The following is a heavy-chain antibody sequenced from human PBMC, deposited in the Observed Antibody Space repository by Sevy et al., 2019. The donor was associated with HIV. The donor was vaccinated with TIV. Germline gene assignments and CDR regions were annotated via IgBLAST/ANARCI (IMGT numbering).Heavy chain of an antibody. Sequence: ASVKVSCKASGYTFTGYYMHWVRQAPGQGLEWMGWINPNSGGTNYAQKFQGRVTMTRDTSISTAYMELSRLRSDDTAVYYCARDSPIVVVPAAQRSYYYYGMDVWGQGTTVTVSS. D-gene: IGHD2-2*01. CDR1: GYTFTGYY. J-gene: IGHJ6*02. CDR2: INPNSGGT. V-gene: IGHV1-2*02. CDR3: ARDSPIVVVPAAQRSYYYYGMDV.